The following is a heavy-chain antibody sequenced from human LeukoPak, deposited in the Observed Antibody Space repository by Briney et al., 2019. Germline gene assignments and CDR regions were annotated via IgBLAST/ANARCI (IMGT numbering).Heavy chain of an antibody. CDR3: ARGIAARPDSYYYYYMDV. CDR1: GYTFTSYY. D-gene: IGHD6-6*01. J-gene: IGHJ6*03. Sequence: ASVKVSCKASGYTFTSYYMHWVRQAPGQGLEWMGIINPSGGSTSYAQKFQGRVTMTRDMSTSTVDMELRSLRSEDTAVYYCARGIAARPDSYYYYYMDVWGKGTTVTVSS. V-gene: IGHV1-46*01. CDR2: INPSGGST.